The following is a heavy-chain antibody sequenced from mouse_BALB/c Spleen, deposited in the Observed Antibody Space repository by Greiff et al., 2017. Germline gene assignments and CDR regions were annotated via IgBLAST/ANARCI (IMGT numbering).Heavy chain of an antibody. CDR1: GYTFTSYT. CDR3: ARGGGNYVDYAMDY. CDR2: INPSSGYT. Sequence: QVQLQQSGAELARPGASVKMSCKASGYTFTSYTMHWVKQRPGQGLEWIGYINPSSGYTNYNQKFKDKATLTADKSSSTAYMQLSSLTSEVSAVYYCARGGGNYVDYAMDYWGQGTSVTVSS. V-gene: IGHV1-4*01. D-gene: IGHD2-1*01. J-gene: IGHJ4*01.